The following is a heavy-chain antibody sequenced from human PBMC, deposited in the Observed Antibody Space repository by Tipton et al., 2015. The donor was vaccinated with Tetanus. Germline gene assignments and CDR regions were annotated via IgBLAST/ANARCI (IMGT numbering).Heavy chain of an antibody. D-gene: IGHD2-15*01. CDR1: GFTVSSNF. V-gene: IGHV3-66*01. Sequence: SLRLSCAASGFTVSSNFMSWVRQAPGEGLEWVSIIYSGGTTYYADSVKGRFTISRDNSKNTMYLQMNSLRAEDTAVYYCARELDCSGGGCYSYGLDVWGQGTTVTVSS. CDR3: ARELDCSGGGCYSYGLDV. J-gene: IGHJ6*02. CDR2: IYSGGTT.